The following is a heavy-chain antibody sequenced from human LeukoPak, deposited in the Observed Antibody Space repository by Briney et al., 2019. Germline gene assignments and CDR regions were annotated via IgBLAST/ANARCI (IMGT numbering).Heavy chain of an antibody. CDR3: ARDRIESSSWYWSDP. D-gene: IGHD6-13*01. J-gene: IGHJ5*02. V-gene: IGHV3-21*01. Sequence: GGSLRLSCAASGFTFSSYSMNWVRQAPGKGLEWVSSISSSSSYIYYADSVKGRFTISRDNAKNSLYLQMNSLRAEDTAVYYCARDRIESSSWYWSDPWGQGTLVTVSS. CDR1: GFTFSSYS. CDR2: ISSSSSYI.